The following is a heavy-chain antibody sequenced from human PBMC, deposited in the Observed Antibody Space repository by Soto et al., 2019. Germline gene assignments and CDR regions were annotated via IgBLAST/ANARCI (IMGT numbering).Heavy chain of an antibody. CDR1: GGTFSSYA. J-gene: IGHJ4*02. Sequence: GASVKVSCKASGGTFSSYAISWVRQAPGQGLEWMGGIIPIFGTANYAQKFQGRVTITADESTSTAYMELSSLRSEDTAVYYCARIPTEYGDRYYFDYWGQGTLVTVSS. D-gene: IGHD7-27*01. V-gene: IGHV1-69*13. CDR2: IIPIFGTA. CDR3: ARIPTEYGDRYYFDY.